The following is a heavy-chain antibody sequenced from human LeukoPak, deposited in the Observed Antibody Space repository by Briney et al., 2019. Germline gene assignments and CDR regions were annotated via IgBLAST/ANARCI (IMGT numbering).Heavy chain of an antibody. CDR3: ARRIAVAGIDAFDI. D-gene: IGHD6-19*01. CDR2: INPNSGDT. V-gene: IGHV1-2*02. J-gene: IGHJ3*02. CDR1: GYTFTNYF. Sequence: ASVKVSCKASGYTFTNYFMHWVRQAPGQGLEWMGWINPNSGDTNYAQMFQGRVTMTRDTSISTVYMELSRLRSDDTAVYYCARRIAVAGIDAFDIWGQGTMVTVSS.